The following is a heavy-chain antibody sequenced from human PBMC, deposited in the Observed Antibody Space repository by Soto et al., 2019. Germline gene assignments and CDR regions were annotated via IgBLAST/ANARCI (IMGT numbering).Heavy chain of an antibody. CDR1: GLNFNGYT. J-gene: IGHJ3*02. D-gene: IGHD6-6*01. CDR2: IAETGSST. V-gene: IGHV3-23*01. CDR3: ARDSALSSSSVNAFDI. Sequence: GGSLRLSCATSGLNFNGYTMSWVRQAPGQGLEWVSGIAETGSSTYYADSVKGWVTMTRDTSIGTAYMELSRLRSDDTAVYYCARDSALSSSSVNAFDIWGQGTMVTVSS.